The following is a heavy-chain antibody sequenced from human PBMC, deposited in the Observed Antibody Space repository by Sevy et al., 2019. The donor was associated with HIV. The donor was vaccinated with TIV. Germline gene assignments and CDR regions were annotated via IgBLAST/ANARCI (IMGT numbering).Heavy chain of an antibody. J-gene: IGHJ3*02. CDR1: GGNLHNYG. D-gene: IGHD2-2*02. CDR2: LIPIFRTS. CDR3: SRDRGPAAISDAFDI. V-gene: IGHV1-69*13. Sequence: ASVKVSCKASGGNLHNYGINWVRQAPGQGLEWMGGLIPIFRTSTYAQNFRGRITFAGDEATSTFYLEMSSLRADDTALYYCSRDRGPAAISDAFDIWGQGTMVTVSS.